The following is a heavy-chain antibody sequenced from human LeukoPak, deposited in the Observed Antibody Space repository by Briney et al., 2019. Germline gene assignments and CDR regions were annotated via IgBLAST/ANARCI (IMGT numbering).Heavy chain of an antibody. CDR1: GYTFSNYW. V-gene: IGHV5-51*01. D-gene: IGHD2-2*01. CDR2: IYPGDSDA. CDR3: ARESETSRRFYAP. Sequence: GESLKISCTGSGYTFSNYWIGWVRQMPGKSLEWMGIIYPGDSDATYSPSFRGQVTFSVDESRTTVYLEWTSLKASDTAMYFCARESETSRRFYAPWGQGTLVTVSS. J-gene: IGHJ5*02.